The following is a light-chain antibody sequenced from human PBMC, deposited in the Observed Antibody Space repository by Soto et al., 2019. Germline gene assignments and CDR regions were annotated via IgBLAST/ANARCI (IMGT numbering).Light chain of an antibody. CDR1: QTVSSSF. Sequence: ECVLTQSPGTLSLSPGERATLSCRTSQTVSSSFLAWYQQKPGQAPRLLMFDASNRATDIPDRFSGSGSGTDFTLTIGRLEPEDFAVYYCQQFGSLGTFGQGAKVDI. J-gene: IGKJ1*01. V-gene: IGKV3-20*01. CDR2: DAS. CDR3: QQFGSLGT.